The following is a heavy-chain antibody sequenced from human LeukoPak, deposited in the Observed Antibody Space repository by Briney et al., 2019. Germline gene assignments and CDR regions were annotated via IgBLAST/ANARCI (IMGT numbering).Heavy chain of an antibody. CDR1: GFTFSSYS. Sequence: GGSLRLSCAASGFTFSSYSMNWVRQAPGKGLEWVSYISSSSSTIYYADSVKGRFTISRDNAKNSLYLQMNSLRAEDTAVCYCARTLLKRGATVTLSFWYFDLWGRGTLVTVSS. CDR2: ISSSSSTI. J-gene: IGHJ2*01. CDR3: ARTLLKRGATVTLSFWYFDL. V-gene: IGHV3-48*01. D-gene: IGHD4-11*01.